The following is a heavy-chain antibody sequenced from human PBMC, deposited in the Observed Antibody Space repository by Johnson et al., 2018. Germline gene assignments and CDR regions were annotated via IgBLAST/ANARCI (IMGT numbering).Heavy chain of an antibody. J-gene: IGHJ3*02. CDR1: GFTFSSYA. Sequence: QVQLVQSGGGVVQPGRSLRLSCAASGFTFSSYAMHWVRQAPGKGLEWVAVLSYDGSNKYYADSVKGRFTISRDNSKNTLYLQMNSLRAEDTAWYYCANGTLSPLSGISAAFDILGQGTTVTVSS. V-gene: IGHV3-30-3*01. CDR3: ANGTLSPLSGISAAFDI. D-gene: IGHD3-9*01. CDR2: LSYDGSNK.